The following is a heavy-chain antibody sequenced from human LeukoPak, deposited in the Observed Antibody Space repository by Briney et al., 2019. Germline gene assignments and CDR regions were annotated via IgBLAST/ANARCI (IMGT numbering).Heavy chain of an antibody. CDR1: GGSISSYY. J-gene: IGHJ5*02. V-gene: IGHV4-59*01. CDR3: ARARSAYYGSGIGWFDP. D-gene: IGHD3-10*01. CDR2: IYYSGST. Sequence: LETLSLTCTASGGSISSYYWSWIRQPPGKGLEWIGYIYYSGSTNYNPSLKSRVTISVDTSKNQFSLKLSSVTAADTAVYYCARARSAYYGSGIGWFDPWGQGTLVTVSS.